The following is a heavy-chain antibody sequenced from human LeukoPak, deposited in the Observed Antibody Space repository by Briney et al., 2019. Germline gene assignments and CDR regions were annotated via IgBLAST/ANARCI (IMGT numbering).Heavy chain of an antibody. CDR3: ILATIGRSLDY. CDR2: IFGGGPT. V-gene: IGHV3-53*01. CDR1: GFTVSSNY. J-gene: IGHJ4*02. D-gene: IGHD5-12*01. Sequence: GGSLRLSCAASGFTVSSNYMSWVRQAPGKGLEWVSVIFGGGPTHYADSVKGRFTISRDNSKNTLYLQMNSLRVEDTAVYYCILATIGRSLDYWGQGTLVTVSP.